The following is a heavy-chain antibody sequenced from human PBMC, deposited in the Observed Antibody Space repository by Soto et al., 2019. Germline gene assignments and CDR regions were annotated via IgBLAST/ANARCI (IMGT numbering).Heavy chain of an antibody. V-gene: IGHV3-48*01. CDR3: ARPGTVTTEKTDAFDI. CDR1: GFTFSSYS. Sequence: GGSLRLSCAASGFTFSSYSMNWVRQAPGKGLEWVSYISSSSSTIYYADSVKGRFTISRDNAKNSLYLQMNSLRAEDTAVYYCARPGTVTTEKTDAFDIWGQGTMVTVSS. J-gene: IGHJ3*02. CDR2: ISSSSSTI. D-gene: IGHD4-17*01.